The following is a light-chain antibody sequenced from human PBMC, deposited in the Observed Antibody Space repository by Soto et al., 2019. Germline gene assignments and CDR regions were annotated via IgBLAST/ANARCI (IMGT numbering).Light chain of an antibody. CDR1: SSDVGGYNY. CDR3: ISYTTSNTRQIV. Sequence: QSVLTQPASVSGSPGQTITISCTGTSSDVGGYNYVSWYQHHPGKAPKRMIFDVSNQPSGVSNRFSGSKSGYTASLTISGLQPEAQADYYCISYTTSNTRQIVFGTGTKVT. V-gene: IGLV2-14*03. J-gene: IGLJ1*01. CDR2: DVS.